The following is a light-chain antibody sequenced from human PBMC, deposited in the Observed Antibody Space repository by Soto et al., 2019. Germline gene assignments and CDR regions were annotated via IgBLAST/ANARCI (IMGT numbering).Light chain of an antibody. CDR1: SSHIGSNT. CDR3: AAWDDSLNGPV. Sequence: QSVLTQPPSASGTPGQRVTISCSGSSSHIGSNTVNWYQQLPGTAPKLLIYSNNQRPSVVPDRFSGSKSGTSASLAISGLQFEDEADYYCAAWDDSLNGPVFGGGTKLTVL. V-gene: IGLV1-44*01. J-gene: IGLJ3*02. CDR2: SNN.